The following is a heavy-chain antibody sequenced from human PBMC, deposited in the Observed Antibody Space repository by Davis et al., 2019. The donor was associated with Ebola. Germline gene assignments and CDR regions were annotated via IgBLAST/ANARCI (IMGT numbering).Heavy chain of an antibody. J-gene: IGHJ5*02. Sequence: ASVQVSCKASGYTFTSYDINWVRPATGQGLEWMGWMNPNSGNTGYAQKLQGRVTMTTDTSTSTAYMELRSLRSDDTAVYYCARYRITIFGVANWFDPWGQGTLVTVSS. CDR1: GYTFTSYD. CDR3: ARYRITIFGVANWFDP. D-gene: IGHD3-3*01. CDR2: MNPNSGNT. V-gene: IGHV1-8*01.